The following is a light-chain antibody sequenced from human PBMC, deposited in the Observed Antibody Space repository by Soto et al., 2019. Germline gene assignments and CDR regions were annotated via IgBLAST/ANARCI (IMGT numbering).Light chain of an antibody. CDR1: SSNIESNT. CDR3: AAWDDSLSGVV. J-gene: IGLJ2*01. CDR2: NNK. V-gene: IGLV1-44*01. Sequence: QSVLTQPPSASGTPRQRVIISCSGSSSNIESNTVSWYQQLPGTAPKLLIYNNKERPSGVPDRFSGSKSGTSASLAISGLQSEDEADYYCAAWDDSLSGVVFGGGTKLTVL.